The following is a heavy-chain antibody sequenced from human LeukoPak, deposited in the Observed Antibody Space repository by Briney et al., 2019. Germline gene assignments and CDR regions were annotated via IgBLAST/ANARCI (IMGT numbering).Heavy chain of an antibody. Sequence: GRSLRLSCAASGFTFSSYGMHWVRQAPGKGLDWVAFISYGGTDKYYADSVKGRFAISRDNSRNTLYLQMNSLRPEDTAMYYCARDPLSLRAYYFDYWGQGSLVTVSS. CDR3: ARDPLSLRAYYFDY. CDR1: GFTFSSYG. CDR2: ISYGGTDK. J-gene: IGHJ4*02. V-gene: IGHV3-30*03. D-gene: IGHD3-10*01.